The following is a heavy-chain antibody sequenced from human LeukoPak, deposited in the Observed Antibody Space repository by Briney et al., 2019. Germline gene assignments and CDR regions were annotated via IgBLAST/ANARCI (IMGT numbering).Heavy chain of an antibody. V-gene: IGHV3-33*01. Sequence: GGSLRLSCAASGFTFSSYGMPWVRQAPGKGLEWVAVIWYDGKKIYYADSVKGRFTISRDISKNTLYLQMNSLRAEDTAVYYCARDHGANYYDSREYYFDYWGQGTLVTVSS. D-gene: IGHD3-22*01. J-gene: IGHJ4*02. CDR1: GFTFSSYG. CDR3: ARDHGANYYDSREYYFDY. CDR2: IWYDGKKI.